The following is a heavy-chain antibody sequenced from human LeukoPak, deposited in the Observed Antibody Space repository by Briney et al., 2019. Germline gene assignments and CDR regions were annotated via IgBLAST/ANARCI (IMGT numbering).Heavy chain of an antibody. CDR2: ISGSGGST. V-gene: IGHV3-23*01. CDR3: AKRPNPPGVYFDY. J-gene: IGHJ4*02. D-gene: IGHD3-10*01. Sequence: GSLRLSCAASGFTFSSYAMSWVRQAPGKGLEWVSAISGSGGSTYYADSVKGRFTISRDNSKNTLYLQMNSLRAEDTAVYCCAKRPNPPGVYFDYWGQGTLVTVSS. CDR1: GFTFSSYA.